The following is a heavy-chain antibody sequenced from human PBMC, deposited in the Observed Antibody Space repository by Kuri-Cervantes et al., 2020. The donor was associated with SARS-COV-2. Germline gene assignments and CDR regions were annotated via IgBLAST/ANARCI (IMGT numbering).Heavy chain of an antibody. CDR2: VKTNSGNT. Sequence: ASVKVSCKTPETTFTNYDINWVRQATGQGLEWMGMVKTNSGNTLYAQFFQGRVTMTRDIFTSTVYMELSSLTSEDTAIYYCYCAPKEGFDSWGQGTLVTVSS. J-gene: IGHJ4*02. CDR1: ETTFTNYD. V-gene: IGHV1-8*01. D-gene: IGHD2-21*01. CDR3: YCAPKEGFDS.